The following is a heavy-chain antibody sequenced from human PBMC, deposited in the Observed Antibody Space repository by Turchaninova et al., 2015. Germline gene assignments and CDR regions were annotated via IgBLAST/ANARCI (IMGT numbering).Heavy chain of an antibody. CDR1: GFTFSSYG. Sequence: QVQLVESGGGVVQPGRSLRLSCAASGFTFSSYGMHWVRQAPGKGREWVAVILYDGSKKYYADSWKGQCTIARDKSKNTLYLQRNSRRAEDTAVYYCAKDGYGSGSSFGYWGQGTLVTVSS. J-gene: IGHJ4*02. D-gene: IGHD3-10*01. CDR3: AKDGYGSGSSFGY. CDR2: ILYDGSKK. V-gene: IGHV3-30*18.